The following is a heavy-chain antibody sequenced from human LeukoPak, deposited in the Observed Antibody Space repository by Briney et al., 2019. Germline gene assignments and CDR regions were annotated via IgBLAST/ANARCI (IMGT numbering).Heavy chain of an antibody. CDR3: ARRLTLGSPPGSWFDL. CDR2: IYYSGNT. Sequence: PSETLSLTCTVSGGSIGSSSYCRDWIRQPPGKGLEWIGSIYYSGNTHYNPSLKSRVTISVDTSNNLFSLHVTSVTAADTAVYYCARRLTLGSPPGSWFDLWGQGTLVTVSS. J-gene: IGHJ5*02. V-gene: IGHV4-39*01. D-gene: IGHD3-10*01. CDR1: GGSIGSSSYC.